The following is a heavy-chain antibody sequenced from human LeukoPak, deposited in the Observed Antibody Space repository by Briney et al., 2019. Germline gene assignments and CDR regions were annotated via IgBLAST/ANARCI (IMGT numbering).Heavy chain of an antibody. Sequence: HPGGSLRLSCAASGFTFSSYAMSWVRQAPGKGLEWVSAISGSGGSTYYADSVKGRFTISRDNSKTTLFLQMNSLRAEDTADYYCARQLGYCDSGTCYFEYWGQGTLVTVSS. D-gene: IGHD2-15*01. CDR1: GFTFSSYA. J-gene: IGHJ4*02. CDR3: ARQLGYCDSGTCYFEY. V-gene: IGHV3-23*01. CDR2: ISGSGGST.